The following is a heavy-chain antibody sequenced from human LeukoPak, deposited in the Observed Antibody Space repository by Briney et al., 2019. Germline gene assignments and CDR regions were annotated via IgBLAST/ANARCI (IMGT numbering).Heavy chain of an antibody. Sequence: SETLSLTCTVSGYSISSGFYWGWIRQPPGQGLEWIGSIYHSGSTHYNSSLKSRVTISVDTSKNQFSLKLSSVTAADTAVYYCAGGYYYGSGSYYDNWFDPWGQGTLVTVSS. CDR2: IYHSGST. CDR1: GYSISSGFY. V-gene: IGHV4-38-2*02. CDR3: AGGYYYGSGSYYDNWFDP. D-gene: IGHD3-10*01. J-gene: IGHJ5*02.